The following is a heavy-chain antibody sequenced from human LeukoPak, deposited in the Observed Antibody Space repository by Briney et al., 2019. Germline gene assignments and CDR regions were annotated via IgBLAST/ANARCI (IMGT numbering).Heavy chain of an antibody. V-gene: IGHV3-21*01. J-gene: IGHJ4*02. CDR3: ARDTVLWFGEIDY. CDR2: ISSSSSSYI. Sequence: GGSLRLSCAASGFTFSSYSMNWVRQAPGKGLEWVSSISSSSSSYIYYADSVKGRFTISRDNAKNSLYLQMNSLRAEDTAVYYCARDTVLWFGEIDYWGQGTLVTVSS. CDR1: GFTFSSYS. D-gene: IGHD3-10*01.